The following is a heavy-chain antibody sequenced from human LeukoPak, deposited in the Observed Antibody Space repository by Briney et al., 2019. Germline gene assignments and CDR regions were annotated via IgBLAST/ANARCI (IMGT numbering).Heavy chain of an antibody. Sequence: AGGSLRLSCAASGFTFDDYGMSWARQAPGKGLEWVSGINWNGGSTGYADSVKGRFTISRDNDKNSLYLQMNSLRDEDTALYYCARSSSSCGGYYYMDVWGKGTTVTVSS. CDR1: GFTFDDYG. CDR3: ARSSSSCGGYYYMDV. V-gene: IGHV3-20*04. J-gene: IGHJ6*03. CDR2: INWNGGST. D-gene: IGHD6-6*01.